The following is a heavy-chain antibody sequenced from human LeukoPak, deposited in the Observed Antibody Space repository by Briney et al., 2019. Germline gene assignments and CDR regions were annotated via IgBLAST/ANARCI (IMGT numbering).Heavy chain of an antibody. V-gene: IGHV1-2*02. CDR2: INPNSGGT. CDR3: ARDRAIYSGSYYPFDY. CDR1: GYTFTGYY. D-gene: IGHD1-26*01. Sequence: GASVKVSCKASGYTFTGYYMHWVRQAPGQGLEWMGWINPNSGGTNYAQKFQGRVTMTRDTSISTAYMELSRLRSDDTAVYYCARDRAIYSGSYYPFDYWGQGTLVTVSS. J-gene: IGHJ4*02.